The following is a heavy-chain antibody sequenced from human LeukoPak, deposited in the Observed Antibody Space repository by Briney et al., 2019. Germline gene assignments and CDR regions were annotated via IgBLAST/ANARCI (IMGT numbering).Heavy chain of an antibody. CDR2: ISGSGGST. V-gene: IGHV3-23*01. J-gene: IGHJ4*02. CDR3: ARGKRLQYYFDY. CDR1: GFTFSSYA. Sequence: GGSLRLSCAASGFTFSSYAMSWVRQAPGKGLEWVSGISGSGGSTYYADSVKGRFTISRDNSKNTLYLQMNSLRAEDTAVYYCARGKRLQYYFDYWGQGTLVTVSS.